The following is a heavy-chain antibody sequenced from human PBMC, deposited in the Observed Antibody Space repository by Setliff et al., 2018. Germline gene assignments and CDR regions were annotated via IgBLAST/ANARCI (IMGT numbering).Heavy chain of an antibody. CDR3: ASNRAAMALDDP. CDR2: IYWSGNT. D-gene: IGHD5-18*01. V-gene: IGHV4-39*01. J-gene: IGHJ5*02. CDR1: GGSISTATYY. Sequence: TLSLTCTASGGSISTATYYWGWVRQSPGKGLEWIGSIYWSGNTWYNPSFKSRVTISIDTSKNQFSLKMSSVTAADTAVYYCASNRAAMALDDPWGQGKLVTVSS.